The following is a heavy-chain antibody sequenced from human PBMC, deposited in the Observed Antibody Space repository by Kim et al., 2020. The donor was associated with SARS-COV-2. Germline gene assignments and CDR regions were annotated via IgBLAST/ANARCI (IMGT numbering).Heavy chain of an antibody. J-gene: IGHJ2*01. Sequence: GGSLRLSCAASGFTVSSNYMSWVRQAPGKGLEWVSVIYSGGSTYYADSVKGRFTISRDNSKNTLYLQMNSLRAEDTAVYYCARDPNSDYGELWYFDLWGRGTLVTVSS. D-gene: IGHD4-17*01. CDR3: ARDPNSDYGELWYFDL. CDR1: GFTVSSNY. V-gene: IGHV3-53*01. CDR2: IYSGGST.